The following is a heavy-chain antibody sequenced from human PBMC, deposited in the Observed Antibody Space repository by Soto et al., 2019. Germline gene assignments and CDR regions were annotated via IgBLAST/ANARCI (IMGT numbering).Heavy chain of an antibody. J-gene: IGHJ6*03. CDR2: ISPYDGSEK. CDR3: AKGPLYYYHYFKDV. V-gene: IGHV3-30*18. Sequence: QVQLVESGGGVVQSEKSLRLSCAASGFTFGSFGMHWVRQAPGKGLEWVAVISPYDGSEKYYADSVKGRFTISRDNSKDILYLQMNSLRPNDTAVYYCAKGPLYYYHYFKDVWGKGTTVTASS. CDR1: GFTFGSFG.